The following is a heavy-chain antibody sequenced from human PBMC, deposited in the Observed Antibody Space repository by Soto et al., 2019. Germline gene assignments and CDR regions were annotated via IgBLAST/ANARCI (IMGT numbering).Heavy chain of an antibody. D-gene: IGHD3-16*01. V-gene: IGHV3-23*01. Sequence: GGSLRLSCAASGFTFSTYAMSWVRQAPGKRLEWVSAISGGGGNTYYAESVKGRFTISRDNSKSTLFLQVNSLRAEDTAVYYCAKGLLMITFGGVIGHWGQGTLVTVSS. CDR3: AKGLLMITFGGVIGH. CDR1: GFTFSTYA. J-gene: IGHJ5*02. CDR2: ISGGGGNT.